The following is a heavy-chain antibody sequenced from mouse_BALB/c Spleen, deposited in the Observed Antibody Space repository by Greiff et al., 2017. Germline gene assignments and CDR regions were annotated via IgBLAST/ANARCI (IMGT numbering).Heavy chain of an antibody. D-gene: IGHD2-2*01. CDR3: ARSVGGYGDY. V-gene: IGHV14-4*02. J-gene: IGHJ2*01. CDR2: IDPENGDT. CDR1: GFNIKDYY. Sequence: EVQRVESGAELVRSGASVKLSCTASGFNIKDYYMHWVKQRPEQGLEWIGWIDPENGDTEYAPKFQGKATMTADTSSNTAYLQLSSLTSEDTAVYYCARSVGGYGDYWGQGTTLTVSS.